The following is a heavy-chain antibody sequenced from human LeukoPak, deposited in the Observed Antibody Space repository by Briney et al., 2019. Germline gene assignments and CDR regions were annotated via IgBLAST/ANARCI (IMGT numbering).Heavy chain of an antibody. CDR2: IKSKAVGETT. D-gene: IGHD2-21*02. CDR1: GFTFSNAW. Sequence: PGVSLRLSCAAFGFTFSNAWMNWVRQAPGKGLEWVARIKSKAVGETTSYAAPVKGRFSISRDDSTDTLYLQMNSLKIEDTAVYYCATCNGDCYFNFWGQGTLVTVSS. CDR3: ATCNGDCYFNF. J-gene: IGHJ4*02. V-gene: IGHV3-15*01.